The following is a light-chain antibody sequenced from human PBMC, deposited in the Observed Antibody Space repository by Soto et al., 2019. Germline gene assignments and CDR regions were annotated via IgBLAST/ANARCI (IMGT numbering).Light chain of an antibody. CDR2: NTN. Sequence: QAVVPQEPSFSVSPGGTVTLTCGLSSGSVSGSYYPSWYQQAPGQAPRTLMYNTNTRSSGVPDRFSGSILGDKAALTITGAQADDESDYYCVLYMGNGISVFGGGTKLTVL. V-gene: IGLV8-61*01. CDR1: SGSVSGSYY. CDR3: VLYMGNGISV. J-gene: IGLJ3*02.